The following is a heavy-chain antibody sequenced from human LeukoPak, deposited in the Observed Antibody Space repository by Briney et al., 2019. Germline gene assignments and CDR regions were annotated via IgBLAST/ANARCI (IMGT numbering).Heavy chain of an antibody. Sequence: SVTVSCKASGGTFSSYAISWVRQAPGQGLEWMGGIIPIFGTANYAQKFQGRVTITADEPTSTAYMELSSLRSEDTAVYYCASHYYGSGNDYWGQGTLVTVSS. D-gene: IGHD3-10*01. CDR3: ASHYYGSGNDY. CDR2: IIPIFGTA. V-gene: IGHV1-69*13. CDR1: GGTFSSYA. J-gene: IGHJ4*02.